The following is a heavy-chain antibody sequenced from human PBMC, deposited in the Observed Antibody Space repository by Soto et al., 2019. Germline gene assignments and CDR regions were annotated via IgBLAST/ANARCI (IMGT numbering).Heavy chain of an antibody. V-gene: IGHV1-69*01. CDR1: GGTFSSYA. CDR2: IIPIFGTA. J-gene: IGHJ5*02. D-gene: IGHD3-9*01. CDR3: ARARPGDWLCSRNWFDP. Sequence: QVQLVQSGAEVKKPGSSVKVSCKASGGTFSSYAISWVRQAPGQGLEWMGGIIPIFGTANYAQKFQGRVTITADESPSTAYMEPSSLRSGETALYYCARARPGDWLCSRNWFDPWGQGPLVTVSS.